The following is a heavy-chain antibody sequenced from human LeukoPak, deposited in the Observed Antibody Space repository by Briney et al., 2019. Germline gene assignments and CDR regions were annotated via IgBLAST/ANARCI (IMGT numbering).Heavy chain of an antibody. V-gene: IGHV1-2*04. CDR3: ARDFSSGWNDMFDY. CDR2: INPNSGGT. D-gene: IGHD6-19*01. CDR1: GYTFTSYG. J-gene: IGHJ4*02. Sequence: ASVKVSCKASGYTFTSYGISWVRQAPGQGLEWMGRINPNSGGTNYAQKFQGWVTMTRDTSISTAYMELSRLRSDDTAVYYCARDFSSGWNDMFDYWGQGTLVTVSS.